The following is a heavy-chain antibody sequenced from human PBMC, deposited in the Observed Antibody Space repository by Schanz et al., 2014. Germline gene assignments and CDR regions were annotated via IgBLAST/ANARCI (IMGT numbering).Heavy chain of an antibody. CDR2: IRSSSTPI. V-gene: IGHV3-48*01. D-gene: IGHD3-10*01. CDR1: GFTFSDYS. J-gene: IGHJ4*02. Sequence: EVQLVESGGGLVQPGGSLRLSCVASGFTFSDYSMNWVRQAPGKGPEWVSYIRSSSTPIYYADSVKGRFTISRDNAKNSLYLQMNSLRAEDTAVYHCVSSGSYSSYAFWGQGTLVTVSS. CDR3: VSSGSYSSYAF.